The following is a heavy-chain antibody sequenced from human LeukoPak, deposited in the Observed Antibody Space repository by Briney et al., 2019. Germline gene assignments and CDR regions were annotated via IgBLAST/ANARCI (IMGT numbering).Heavy chain of an antibody. Sequence: SETLSLTCTVSGASISSYYWSWIRQPPGKGLEWIGYIDYSGSTNYTPSLKSRVTISVDTSKNQFSLKLSSVTAADTALYYCAREAWVSGDSKYRYYGIDVWGQGTTVTVSS. V-gene: IGHV4-59*01. J-gene: IGHJ6*02. CDR3: AREAWVSGDSKYRYYGIDV. CDR2: IDYSGST. CDR1: GASISSYY. D-gene: IGHD4-17*01.